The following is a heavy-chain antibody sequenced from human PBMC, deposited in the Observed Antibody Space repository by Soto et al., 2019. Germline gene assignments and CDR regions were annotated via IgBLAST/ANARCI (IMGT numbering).Heavy chain of an antibody. CDR1: GFTFSTYA. J-gene: IGHJ6*02. D-gene: IGHD1-26*01. CDR3: AKGGRIVATTYNLDV. CDR2: ISSSGGGT. Sequence: EVQLLESGGGLVQPGGSLRLSCGASGFTFSTYAMNWVRQAPGKGLEWVAAISSSGGGTYYADSVKGRFTISRDNSKNSLFLHMNSLRAEDRAVYFCAKGGRIVATTYNLDVWGQGTTVAVSS. V-gene: IGHV3-23*01.